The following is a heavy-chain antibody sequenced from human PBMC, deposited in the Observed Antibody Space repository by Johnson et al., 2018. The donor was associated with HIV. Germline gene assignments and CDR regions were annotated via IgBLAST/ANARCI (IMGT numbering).Heavy chain of an antibody. J-gene: IGHJ3*02. D-gene: IGHD5-12*01. CDR2: IRYDGSNK. CDR3: AKQVGIYIVARAFDI. CDR1: GFTFSSYG. Sequence: QVQLVESGGGVVQPGGSLRLSCAASGFTFSSYGMHWVRQAPGKGLEWVAFIRYDGSNKYYGDSVKGRFTISRDNSKNTRYLQMNSLRAEDTAVNYCAKQVGIYIVARAFDIWGQGTMVTVSS. V-gene: IGHV3-30*02.